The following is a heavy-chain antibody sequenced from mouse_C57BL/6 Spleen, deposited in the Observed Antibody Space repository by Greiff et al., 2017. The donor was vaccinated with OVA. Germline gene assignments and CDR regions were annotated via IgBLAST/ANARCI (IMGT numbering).Heavy chain of an antibody. CDR3: ARGGFLAWLAY. Sequence: VQLKESGGGLVKPGGSLKLSCAASGFTFSDYGMHWVRQAPEKGLEWVAYISSGSSTIYYADTVKGRFTISRDNAKNTLFLQMTSLGSEDTAMDYCARGGFLAWLAYWGQGTLVTVSA. V-gene: IGHV5-17*01. J-gene: IGHJ3*01. CDR2: ISSGSSTI. CDR1: GFTFSDYG.